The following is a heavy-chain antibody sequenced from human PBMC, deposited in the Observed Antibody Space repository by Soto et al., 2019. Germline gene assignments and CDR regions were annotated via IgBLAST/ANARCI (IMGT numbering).Heavy chain of an antibody. CDR2: IYGDGNT. CDR3: GSRPTGPYGTRSSCPMDY. Sequence: GGSLRLSCAVSGFAVGNNYMTWVRQAPGKGLEWVAGIYGDGNTYYADSVEGRFTISRDKSKNTLSLQMNSRRVEDTAVYYCGSRPTGPYGTRSSCPMDYWGQGTLGTGSS. J-gene: IGHJ4*01. CDR1: GFAVGNNY. V-gene: IGHV3-66*01. D-gene: IGHD2-2*01.